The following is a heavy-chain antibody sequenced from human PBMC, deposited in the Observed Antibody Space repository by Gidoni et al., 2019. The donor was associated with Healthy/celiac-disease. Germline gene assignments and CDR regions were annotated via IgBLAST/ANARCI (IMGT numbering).Heavy chain of an antibody. CDR2: ISYDGSNK. CDR3: ARGNIVVVVAAIRNWFDP. CDR1: GFTFSSYA. Sequence: QVQLVESGGGVVQPGRSLRLSCAADGFTFSSYAMHWVRQAPGKGLEWVAVISYDGSNKYYADSVKGRFTISRDNSKNTLYLQMNSLRAEDTAVYYCARGNIVVVVAAIRNWFDPWGQGTLVTVSS. V-gene: IGHV3-30-3*01. D-gene: IGHD2-15*01. J-gene: IGHJ5*02.